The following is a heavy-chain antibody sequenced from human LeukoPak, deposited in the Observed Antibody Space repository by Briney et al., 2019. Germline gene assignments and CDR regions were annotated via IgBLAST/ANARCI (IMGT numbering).Heavy chain of an antibody. CDR1: GFTFTHYS. V-gene: IGHV3-21*01. CDR2: ISSGSSYI. D-gene: IGHD5-12*01. CDR3: ARDWRRGYSGYDY. J-gene: IGHJ4*02. Sequence: GGSLRLSCAASGFTFTHYSMNWVRQAPGKGLEWVSSISSGSSYIYYADSVKGRFTISRDNAKNSLYLQMNSLRAEDTAVYYCARDWRRGYSGYDYWGQGTLVTVSS.